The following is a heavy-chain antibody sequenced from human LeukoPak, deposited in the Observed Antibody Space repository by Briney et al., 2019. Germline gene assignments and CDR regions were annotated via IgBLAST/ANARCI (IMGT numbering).Heavy chain of an antibody. J-gene: IGHJ4*02. CDR1: GGTFISYA. V-gene: IGHV1-69*13. D-gene: IGHD2-15*01. CDR3: ARDTTSYCSGGSCYSVFDY. Sequence: SVKVSCKASGGTFISYAISWGRQAPGQGGEWRGGSIPIFGTANYAQKFQGRVTITADESTSTAYTELSSLRSEDTAVYYCARDTTSYCSGGSCYSVFDYWGQGTLVTVSS. CDR2: SIPIFGTA.